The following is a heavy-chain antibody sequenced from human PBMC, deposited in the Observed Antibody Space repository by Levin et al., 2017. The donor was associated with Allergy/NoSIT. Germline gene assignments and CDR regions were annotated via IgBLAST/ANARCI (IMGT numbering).Heavy chain of an antibody. D-gene: IGHD2-21*01. CDR1: GFIFSDYG. Sequence: GGSLRLSCAASGFIFSDYGMIWVRQAPGKGLEWTSVISGSGDKTYYAASVKGRFTISRDNSKNTPYLQMNSLRADDTAVYFCAKGSRLYPECGWFDPWGQGTLVTVSS. V-gene: IGHV3-23*01. CDR2: ISGSGDKT. CDR3: AKGSRLYPECGWFDP. J-gene: IGHJ5*02.